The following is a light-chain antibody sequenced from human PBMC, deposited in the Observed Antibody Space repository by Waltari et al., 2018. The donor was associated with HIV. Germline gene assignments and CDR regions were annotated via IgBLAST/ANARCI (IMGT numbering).Light chain of an antibody. CDR3: ASYTRSGILL. J-gene: IGLJ2*01. CDR2: EVS. V-gene: IGLV2-14*01. CDR1: SSYIGSYHF. Sequence: QSALTQPASVSGSPGNSITISCIGSSSYIGSYHFFSWYQQRPGKAPKLMIYEVSDRPSGSSNRFSGSKSGITASLTISGLQADDEADYYCASYTRSGILLFGGGTRLTVL.